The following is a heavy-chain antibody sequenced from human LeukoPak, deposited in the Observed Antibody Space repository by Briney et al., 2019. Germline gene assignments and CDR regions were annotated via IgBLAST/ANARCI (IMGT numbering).Heavy chain of an antibody. J-gene: IGHJ4*02. CDR1: GFTFSSYW. CDR2: IKVDGSEK. Sequence: GGSLRLSCAASGFTFSSYWMSWVRQAPAKGLESVANIKVDGSEKYYVDSVRGRFTISRDNAMSSLYLQMNSLRDDDTAVYYCARGETAVTSYLHFWGQGTLVTVSS. CDR3: ARGETAVTSYLHF. D-gene: IGHD4-17*01. V-gene: IGHV3-7*02.